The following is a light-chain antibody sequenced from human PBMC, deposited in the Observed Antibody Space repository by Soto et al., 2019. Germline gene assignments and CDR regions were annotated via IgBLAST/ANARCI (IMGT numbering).Light chain of an antibody. CDR3: QQYNNWPPLT. CDR2: GAS. CDR1: QSVSSN. Sequence: EIVMTQSPATLSVSPGERATLSCRASQSVSSNLAWYQQKPGQAPRLLIYGASTRATGIPARFGGSGSGTEFTLAISSLQSEDFAVYCCQQYNNWPPLTFGGGTKVDIK. J-gene: IGKJ4*01. V-gene: IGKV3-15*01.